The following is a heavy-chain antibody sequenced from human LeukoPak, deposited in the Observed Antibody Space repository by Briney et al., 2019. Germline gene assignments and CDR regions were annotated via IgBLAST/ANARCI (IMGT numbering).Heavy chain of an antibody. CDR2: IYDSGST. Sequence: SETLSLIYTVSGGSISSGDYYWSWIRQPPGKGLEWIGYIYDSGSTYYNPSLKSRVIILVDTSKNQFSLKLSSVTAADTAVYYCVRVTYFYDTSGFPLPTIWGQGTMVTVSS. J-gene: IGHJ3*02. V-gene: IGHV4-30-4*01. CDR3: VRVTYFYDTSGFPLPTI. CDR1: GGSISSGDYY. D-gene: IGHD3-22*01.